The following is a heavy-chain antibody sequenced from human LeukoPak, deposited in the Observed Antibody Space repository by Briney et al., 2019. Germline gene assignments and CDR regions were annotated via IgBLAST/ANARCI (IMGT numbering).Heavy chain of an antibody. CDR1: GFSFNYNA. Sequence: GGSLRLSCAASGFSFNYNAMSWVRQAPGKGLEWVSGISGSGGRTFYADAVKGRFTISRDNSKNTLYLHMNNLRDDDTAVYYCAKDIWGGTAMVFGYWGQGTLVTVSS. CDR3: AKDIWGGTAMVFGY. V-gene: IGHV3-23*01. CDR2: ISGSGGRT. J-gene: IGHJ4*02. D-gene: IGHD5-18*01.